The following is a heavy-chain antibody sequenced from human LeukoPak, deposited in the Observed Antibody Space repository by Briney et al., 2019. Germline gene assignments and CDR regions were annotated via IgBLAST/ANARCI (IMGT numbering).Heavy chain of an antibody. CDR2: INHSGST. Sequence: SETLSLTCAVYGGSFSGYYWSWIRQPPGKGLEWIGEINHSGSTNYNPSLKSRVTISVDTSKNQFSLKLSSVTAADTAVYYCARDSGGRVYNYWGQGTLVTVSS. D-gene: IGHD6-13*01. CDR1: GGSFSGYY. V-gene: IGHV4-34*01. J-gene: IGHJ4*02. CDR3: ARDSGGRVYNY.